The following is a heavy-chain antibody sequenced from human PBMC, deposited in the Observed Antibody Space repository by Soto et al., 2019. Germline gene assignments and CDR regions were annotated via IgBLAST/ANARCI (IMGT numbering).Heavy chain of an antibody. D-gene: IGHD3-22*01. CDR1: GGSISSSNDY. V-gene: IGHV4-39*01. J-gene: IGHJ4*02. CDR3: VRHYPFHYDSSGYFDS. Sequence: SETLSLTCSVSGGSISSSNDYWGWIRQPPGKGLEWLGSMFHSGRTYHNPSLKSRVSISVDTSRNLFSLQLSSVTAADTALYFCVRHYPFHYDSSGYFDSWGQGIQVTVSS. CDR2: MFHSGRT.